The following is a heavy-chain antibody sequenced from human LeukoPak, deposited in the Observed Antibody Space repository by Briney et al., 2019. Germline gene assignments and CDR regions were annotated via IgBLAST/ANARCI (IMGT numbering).Heavy chain of an antibody. CDR3: ARDFPITFGGVIVRVYFDY. Sequence: PSETLSLTCTVSGGSISSSSYYWGWIRQPPGKGLEWIGSIYHSGSTYYNPSLKSRVTISVDTSKNQFSLKLSSVTAADTAVYYCARDFPITFGGVIVRVYFDYWGQGTLVTVSS. V-gene: IGHV4-39*07. J-gene: IGHJ4*02. CDR1: GGSISSSSYY. D-gene: IGHD3-16*02. CDR2: IYHSGST.